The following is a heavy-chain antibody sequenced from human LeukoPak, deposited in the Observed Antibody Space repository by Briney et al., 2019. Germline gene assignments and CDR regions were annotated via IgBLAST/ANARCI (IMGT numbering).Heavy chain of an antibody. CDR1: KFTFSNYG. D-gene: IGHD3-10*01. CDR2: VSSDGGTK. V-gene: IGHV3-30*18. Sequence: GGSLRLSCTASKFTFSNYGMQWVRQAPGKGLEWVAVVSSDGGTKYYADSVKGRFTISRDNSKNTLYLQMNSLRAEDTAVYYCAKVQGITMVRGVISNWGQGTLVTVSS. J-gene: IGHJ4*02. CDR3: AKVQGITMVRGVISN.